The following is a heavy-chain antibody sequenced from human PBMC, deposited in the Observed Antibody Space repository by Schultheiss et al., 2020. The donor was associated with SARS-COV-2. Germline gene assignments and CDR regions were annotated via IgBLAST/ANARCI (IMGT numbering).Heavy chain of an antibody. Sequence: GGSLRLSCAASGFTFSSYGMHWVRQAPGKGLEWVAVISYDGNIKNYADSVKGRFTISRDNSKNTVFLQMNSLRPEDTAVYYCAKALCSGELLCPVDYWGQGTLVTVSS. CDR2: ISYDGNIK. D-gene: IGHD3-10*01. J-gene: IGHJ4*02. V-gene: IGHV3-30*18. CDR1: GFTFSSYG. CDR3: AKALCSGELLCPVDY.